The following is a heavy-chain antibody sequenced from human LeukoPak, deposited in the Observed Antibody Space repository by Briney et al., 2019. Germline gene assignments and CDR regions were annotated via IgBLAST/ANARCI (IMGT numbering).Heavy chain of an antibody. V-gene: IGHV3-43*02. CDR1: GFTFANYA. J-gene: IGHJ4*02. CDR3: AKVLGSSSWYSLGY. D-gene: IGHD6-13*01. CDR2: ISGGGGST. Sequence: GGSLRLSCAASGFTFANYAMHWVRQAPRKGLEWVSLISGGGGSTSYADSVKGRFTISRDNSKGSLYLQMNSLRTEDTALYYCAKVLGSSSWYSLGYWGQGTLVTVSS.